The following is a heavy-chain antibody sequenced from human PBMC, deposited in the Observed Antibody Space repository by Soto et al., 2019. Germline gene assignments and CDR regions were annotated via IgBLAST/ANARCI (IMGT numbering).Heavy chain of an antibody. V-gene: IGHV3-64D*08. D-gene: IGHD6-13*01. J-gene: IGHJ4*02. CDR2: ISSNGGST. Sequence: GGSLRLSCSASGFTFSSYAMHWVRQAPGKGLEYVSAISSNGGSTYYADSVKGRFTISRDNSKNTLYLQMSSLRAEDTAVYYCVKDRWAAAGITAANQNDYWGQGTLVTVSS. CDR1: GFTFSSYA. CDR3: VKDRWAAAGITAANQNDY.